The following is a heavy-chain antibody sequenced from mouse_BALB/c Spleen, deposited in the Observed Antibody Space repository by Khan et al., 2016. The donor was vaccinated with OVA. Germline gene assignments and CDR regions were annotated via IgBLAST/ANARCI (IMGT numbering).Heavy chain of an antibody. V-gene: IGHV1S136*01. Sequence: EVQLVESGPELVKPGASVKMSCKASGYTFTSYVMHWVRQKPGQGLEWIGYIYPYNDDTKYNEKINGKATLTSDKSSSTAYMELSSLTSEDSAVYYCARNYRYDVYFDYWGQGTTLTVSS. CDR1: GYTFTSYV. CDR2: IYPYNDDT. D-gene: IGHD2-14*01. J-gene: IGHJ2*01. CDR3: ARNYRYDVYFDY.